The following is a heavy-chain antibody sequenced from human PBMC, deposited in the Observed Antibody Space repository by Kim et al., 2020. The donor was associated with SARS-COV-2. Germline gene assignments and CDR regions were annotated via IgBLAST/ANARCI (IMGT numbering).Heavy chain of an antibody. CDR2: ISSSSTI. CDR1: GFTFSSYS. D-gene: IGHD3-22*01. V-gene: IGHV3-48*02. CDR3: ARDQGYYYDSSGLGY. Sequence: GGSLRLSCAASGFTFSSYSMNWVRQAPGKGLEWVSYISSSSTIYYADSVKGRFTISRDNAKNSLYLQMNSLRDEDTAVYYCARDQGYYYDSSGLGYWGQGTLVTVSS. J-gene: IGHJ4*02.